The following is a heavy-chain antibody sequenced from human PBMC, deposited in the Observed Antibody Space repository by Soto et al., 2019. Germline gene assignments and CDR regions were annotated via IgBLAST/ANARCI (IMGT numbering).Heavy chain of an antibody. V-gene: IGHV3-33*01. CDR2: IWYEGINK. CDR3: ARGNGIVGGTTYFDY. Sequence: PGGSLRLSCAASGFTFSSHGIHWVRQAPGKGLEWVAGIWYEGINKYYAGSVKGRFTISRDNSKNTVCLQMNSLRVGDTAVYYCARGNGIVGGTTYFDYWGQGTLVTVSS. J-gene: IGHJ4*02. CDR1: GFTFSSHG. D-gene: IGHD1-26*01.